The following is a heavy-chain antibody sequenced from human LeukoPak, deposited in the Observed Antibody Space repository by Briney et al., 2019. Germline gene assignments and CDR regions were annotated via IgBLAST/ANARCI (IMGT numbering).Heavy chain of an antibody. CDR3: ARDSYYYDSSYGY. CDR2: ISSGGSTI. D-gene: IGHD3-22*01. CDR1: GFTFSSHE. J-gene: IGHJ4*02. V-gene: IGHV3-48*03. Sequence: GGSLRLSCAASGFTFSSHEMNWVRQSPGKGLEWLSYISSGGSTIYYADSVKGRFTISRDNAKNSLYLQMNSLRAEDTAVYYCARDSYYYDSSYGYWGQGTLVTVSS.